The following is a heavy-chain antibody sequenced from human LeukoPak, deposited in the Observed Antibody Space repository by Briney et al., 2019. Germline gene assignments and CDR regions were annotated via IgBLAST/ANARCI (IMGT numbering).Heavy chain of an antibody. D-gene: IGHD6-13*01. CDR1: GYTFTSYD. V-gene: IGHV1-8*01. J-gene: IGHJ5*02. CDR2: MNPNSGNT. CDR3: ARLPPWYSSSLIPWFDP. Sequence: ASVKVSCKASGYTFTSYDINWVRQATGQGLEWMGWMNPNSGNTGYAQKFQGRVTMTRNTSISTAYMELSSLRSEDTAVYYCARLPPWYSSSLIPWFDPWGQGTLVTVSS.